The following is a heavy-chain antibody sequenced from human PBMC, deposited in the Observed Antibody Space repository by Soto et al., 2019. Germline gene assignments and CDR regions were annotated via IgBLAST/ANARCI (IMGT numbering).Heavy chain of an antibody. CDR2: INPSGGST. Sequence: QVQLVQSGAEVKKPGASVKVSCKASGYTFTSYYMHWVRQAPGQGLEWMGIINPSGGSTSYAQKFQGRVTMTRDTSTSTVYMELGSLRSEDTAVYYCARDRGSSWYGGYYGMDVWGQGTTVTVSS. D-gene: IGHD6-13*01. CDR1: GYTFTSYY. J-gene: IGHJ6*02. CDR3: ARDRGSSWYGGYYGMDV. V-gene: IGHV1-46*01.